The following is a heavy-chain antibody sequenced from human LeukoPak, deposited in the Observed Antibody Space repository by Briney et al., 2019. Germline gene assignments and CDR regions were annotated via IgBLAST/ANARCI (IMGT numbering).Heavy chain of an antibody. Sequence: SETLSLTCSVSGDSVSSNNYYWGWIRQPPGKGLEWIGSINHSEKTFYNPSLKSRVTISVDTSNNQFSLKLRSVTAADTAVYYCARIVVVPAYYYYYGMDVWGQGTTVTVSS. CDR2: INHSEKT. D-gene: IGHD2-2*01. J-gene: IGHJ6*02. CDR1: GDSVSSNNYY. V-gene: IGHV4-39*01. CDR3: ARIVVVPAYYYYYGMDV.